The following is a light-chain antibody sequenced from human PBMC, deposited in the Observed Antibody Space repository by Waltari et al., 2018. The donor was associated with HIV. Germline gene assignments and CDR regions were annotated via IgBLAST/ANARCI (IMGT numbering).Light chain of an antibody. CDR2: WAS. V-gene: IGKV4-1*01. J-gene: IGKJ4*01. CDR1: QSVLYSSNNKNY. CDR3: QQYYSTPLT. Sequence: DIVMPQSPDSLAVSLGERATIHCKSSQSVLYSSNNKNYLAWYQQKPGQPPKLLIYWASTREFGVPDRFSGSGSGTDFTLTISSLQAEDVALYYCQQYYSTPLTFGGGTKVEIK.